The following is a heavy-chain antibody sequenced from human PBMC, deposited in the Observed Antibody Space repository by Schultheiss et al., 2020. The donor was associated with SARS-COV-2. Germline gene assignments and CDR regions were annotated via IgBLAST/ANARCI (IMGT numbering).Heavy chain of an antibody. V-gene: IGHV3-74*01. CDR1: GFTFSSYW. D-gene: IGHD6-13*01. Sequence: GGSLRLSCAASGFTFSSYWMHWVRQAPGKGLVWVSRINSDGSSTSYADSVKGRFTISRDNSKNTLYLQMNSLRAEDTAVYYCARVSDSSSWPLFDYWGQGTLVTVSS. J-gene: IGHJ4*02. CDR3: ARVSDSSSWPLFDY. CDR2: INSDGSST.